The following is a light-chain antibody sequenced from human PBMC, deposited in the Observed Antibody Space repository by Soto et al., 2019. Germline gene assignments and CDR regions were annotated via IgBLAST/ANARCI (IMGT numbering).Light chain of an antibody. V-gene: IGKV3-11*01. CDR1: QSISSY. CDR2: DAS. CDR3: QQRSDWPPIT. Sequence: PGERATLSCRASQSISSYLAWYQQKPGQAPRLLIYDASNRATGIPARFSGSGSGTDFTLTISSLEPEDFAVYYCQQRSDWPPITFGQGTRLEIK. J-gene: IGKJ5*01.